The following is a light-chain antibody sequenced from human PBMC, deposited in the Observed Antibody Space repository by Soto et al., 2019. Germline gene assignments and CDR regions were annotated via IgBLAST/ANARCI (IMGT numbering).Light chain of an antibody. J-gene: IGLJ3*02. V-gene: IGLV6-57*04. CDR3: QSYNSGTWL. CDR2: EDN. Sequence: NFMLTQPHSVSESPGKTVTISCTRNSGNIASNYVQWYQQRPGSAPTTVIYEDNQRPSGVPDRFSGSIDRSSNSASLTISELKTEDEADYYCQSYNSGTWLFGGGTKLTVL. CDR1: SGNIASNY.